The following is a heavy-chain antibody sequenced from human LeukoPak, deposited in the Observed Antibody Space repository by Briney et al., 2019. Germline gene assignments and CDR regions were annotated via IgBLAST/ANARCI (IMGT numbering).Heavy chain of an antibody. J-gene: IGHJ4*02. CDR1: GGTFSSYA. Sequence: GASVTVSCTASGGTFSSYAISWVRQAPGQGLEWMGGIIPIFGTANYAQKFQGRVTITADESTSTAYMELSSLRSEDTAVYYCAREDGYLYYFDYWGQGTLVTVSS. D-gene: IGHD3-22*01. V-gene: IGHV1-69*13. CDR2: IIPIFGTA. CDR3: AREDGYLYYFDY.